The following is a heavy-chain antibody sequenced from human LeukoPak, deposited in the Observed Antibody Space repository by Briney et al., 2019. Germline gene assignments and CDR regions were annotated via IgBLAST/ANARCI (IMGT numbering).Heavy chain of an antibody. Sequence: PGGSLRLSCAASGFTFSSYAMHWVRQAPGKGLEWVAVISYDGSNKYYADSVKGRFTISRDNSKNTLYLQMNSLRAEDTAVYYCARDHRVTPTSIAARLDYWGQGTPVTVSS. CDR2: ISYDGSNK. CDR3: ARDHRVTPTSIAARLDY. CDR1: GFTFSSYA. D-gene: IGHD6-6*01. J-gene: IGHJ4*02. V-gene: IGHV3-30-3*01.